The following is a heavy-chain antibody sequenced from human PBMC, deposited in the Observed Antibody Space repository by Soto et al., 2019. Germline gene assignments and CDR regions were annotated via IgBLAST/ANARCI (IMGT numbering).Heavy chain of an antibody. J-gene: IGHJ4*02. CDR3: ARDSQYSTSWQRFDS. D-gene: IGHD6-13*01. Sequence: QVQQVQSGVEVKKPGASVKVSCKASGYTFTNYAISWVRQAPGRGLEWMGWVNTYNGNPNYAQIFQGRITMTTDTSTGTAYMELRSLKSDDSAVYYCARDSQYSTSWQRFDSWGQGTLVTVSS. CDR2: VNTYNGNP. CDR1: GYTFTNYA. V-gene: IGHV1-18*01.